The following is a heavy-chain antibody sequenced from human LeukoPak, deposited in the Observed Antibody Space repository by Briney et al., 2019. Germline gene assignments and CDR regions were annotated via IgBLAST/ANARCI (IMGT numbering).Heavy chain of an antibody. Sequence: PSETLSLTCAVYGGSFSGYYWSWIRQPPGKGLEWIGEINHSGSTNYNPSLKSRVTISVDTSKNQFSLKLSSVTAADTAVYYCARVPRNFNFGSSPFDPWGQGTLVTVSS. D-gene: IGHD3-10*01. CDR2: INHSGST. V-gene: IGHV4-34*01. CDR1: GGSFSGYY. J-gene: IGHJ5*02. CDR3: ARVPRNFNFGSSPFDP.